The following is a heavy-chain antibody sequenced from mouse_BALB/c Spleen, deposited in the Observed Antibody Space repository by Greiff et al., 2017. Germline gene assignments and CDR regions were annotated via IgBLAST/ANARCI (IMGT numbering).Heavy chain of an antibody. D-gene: IGHD2-4*01. CDR3: ARIYYDYYYAMDY. CDR2: ISSGGSYT. Sequence: EVMLVESGGGLVKPGGSLKLSCAASGFTFSSYAMSWVRQSPEKRLEWVAEISSGGSYTYYPDTVTGRFTISRDNAKNTLYLEMSSLRSEDTAMYYCARIYYDYYYAMDYWGQGTSVTVSS. CDR1: GFTFSSYA. V-gene: IGHV5-9-4*01. J-gene: IGHJ4*01.